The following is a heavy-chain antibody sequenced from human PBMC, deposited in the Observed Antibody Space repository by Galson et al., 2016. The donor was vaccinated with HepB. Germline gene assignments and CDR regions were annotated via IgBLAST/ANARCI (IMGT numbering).Heavy chain of an antibody. CDR2: LQKDGSEE. D-gene: IGHD2-21*01. V-gene: IGHV3-7*01. Sequence: SLRLSCAASGFTVSSNYMAWVRQAPGKGLEWVADLQKDGSEETYVDSVRGRFIISRDNAKNTLSLQMNSLSVQDTAVYYCARVHFDYRSPYSDYWGQGILVTVSS. CDR1: GFTVSSNY. CDR3: ARVHFDYRSPYSDY. J-gene: IGHJ4*02.